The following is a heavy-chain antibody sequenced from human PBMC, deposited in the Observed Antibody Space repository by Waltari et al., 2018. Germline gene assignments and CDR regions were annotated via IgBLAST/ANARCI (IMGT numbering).Heavy chain of an antibody. J-gene: IGHJ3*01. Sequence: QLQLQESGPGLVKPSETLALTCRVSGGPITTNRHYWGWIRQPPGQGLEWIGTISYNGATYSSPSLRGRLTLSRDTTMNKLSLKLGSVTAADTAVYYCATYIGASVGTAAFDVWGQGTMVTVSS. V-gene: IGHV4-39*01. CDR1: GGPITTNRHY. CDR3: ATYIGASVGTAAFDV. D-gene: IGHD5-12*01. CDR2: ISYNGAT.